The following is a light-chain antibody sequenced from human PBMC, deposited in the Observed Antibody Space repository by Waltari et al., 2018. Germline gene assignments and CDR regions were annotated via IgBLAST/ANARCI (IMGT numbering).Light chain of an antibody. Sequence: IVLTQSPTTLFLSPGETATLSCRASQSVSSYLVWYQQKPGQAPKFLIYDASNRATGVPARFSGSGSGTDFTLTINSLEPEDFAVYYCQQRSNWPITFGQGTRLEIK. CDR3: QQRSNWPIT. J-gene: IGKJ5*01. CDR1: QSVSSY. CDR2: DAS. V-gene: IGKV3-11*01.